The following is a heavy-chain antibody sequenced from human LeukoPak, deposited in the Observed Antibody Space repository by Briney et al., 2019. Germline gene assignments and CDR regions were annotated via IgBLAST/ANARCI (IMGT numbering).Heavy chain of an antibody. CDR1: GFTFSSYG. CDR3: ARVRYYYDSSDYLFDY. J-gene: IGHJ4*02. D-gene: IGHD3-22*01. CDR2: IYTDRTT. Sequence: PGGSLRLSCAASGFTFSSYGMNWVRQAPGKGLEWVSDIYTDRTTKYAASVQGRFTISRDNSKNTVYLQMNSLRAEDTAVYYCARVRYYYDSSDYLFDYWGQGTLVTVSS. V-gene: IGHV3-53*01.